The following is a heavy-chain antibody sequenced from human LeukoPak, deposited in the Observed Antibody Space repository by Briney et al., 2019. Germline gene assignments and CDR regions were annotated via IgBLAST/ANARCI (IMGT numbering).Heavy chain of an antibody. V-gene: IGHV4-59*01. Sequence: PSETLSLTCSVSGVSIRDYYWTWIRQPPGKRLQWIGSISHSGSTKYNPSLNSRVSISIDTSRDQFSLKLRSVTAADTAGYYCAREPRYYRDSYYSYMDVWGKGTTVTVSS. D-gene: IGHD3-22*01. J-gene: IGHJ6*03. CDR3: AREPRYYRDSYYSYMDV. CDR1: GVSIRDYY. CDR2: ISHSGST.